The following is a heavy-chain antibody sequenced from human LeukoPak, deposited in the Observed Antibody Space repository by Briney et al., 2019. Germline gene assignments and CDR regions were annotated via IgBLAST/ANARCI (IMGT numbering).Heavy chain of an antibody. D-gene: IGHD4-17*01. J-gene: IGHJ4*02. CDR3: ARDRDYGDPEFDY. CDR1: GFTFSSYS. V-gene: IGHV3-48*04. CDR2: ISSSSSTI. Sequence: GGSLRLSCAASGFTFSSYSMNWVRQAPGKGLEGVSYISSSSSTIYYADSVKGRFTISRDNAKNSLYLQMNRLRAEDTAVYYCARDRDYGDPEFDYWGQGTLVTVSS.